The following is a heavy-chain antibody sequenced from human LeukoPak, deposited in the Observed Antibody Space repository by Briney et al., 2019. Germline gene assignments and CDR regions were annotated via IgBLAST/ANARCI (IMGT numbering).Heavy chain of an antibody. CDR2: ISSSSSYI. D-gene: IGHD6-13*01. V-gene: IGHV3-21*01. Sequence: PGGSLRLSCAASGFTFSSYSMNWVRQAPGKGLEWVSSISSSSSYIYYADSVKGRFTISRDNPKNSLYLQMNSLRAEDTAVYYCARDRVYSSSWYRAFDIWGQGTMVTVSS. J-gene: IGHJ3*02. CDR1: GFTFSSYS. CDR3: ARDRVYSSSWYRAFDI.